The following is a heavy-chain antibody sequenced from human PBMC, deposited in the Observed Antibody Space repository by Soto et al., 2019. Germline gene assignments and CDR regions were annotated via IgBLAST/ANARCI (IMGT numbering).Heavy chain of an antibody. V-gene: IGHV1-69*04. D-gene: IGHD3-3*01. J-gene: IGHJ4*02. CDR3: ARDRNYDFWSGYSFDY. CDR1: GGTFSSYT. CDR2: IIPILGIA. Sequence: SVKVSCKASGGTFSSYTISWVRQAPGQGLEWMGRIIPILGIANYAQKFQGRDTITADKSTSTAYMELSILRSEDTAVYYCARDRNYDFWSGYSFDYWGQGALVTVSS.